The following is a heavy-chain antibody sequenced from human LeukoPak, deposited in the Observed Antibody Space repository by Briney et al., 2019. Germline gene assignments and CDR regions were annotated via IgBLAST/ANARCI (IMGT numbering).Heavy chain of an antibody. D-gene: IGHD2-2*01. CDR1: GYTFTGYY. J-gene: IGHJ6*03. V-gene: IGHV1-2*02. CDR3: ARGFFPDIVVVPAAISYYMDV. Sequence: ASVKVSCKASGYTFTGYYMHWVRQAPGQGLEWMGWINPNSGGTNYAQKFQGRVTMTRDTSISTAHMELSRLRSDDTAVYYCARGFFPDIVVVPAAISYYMDVWGKGTTVTVSS. CDR2: INPNSGGT.